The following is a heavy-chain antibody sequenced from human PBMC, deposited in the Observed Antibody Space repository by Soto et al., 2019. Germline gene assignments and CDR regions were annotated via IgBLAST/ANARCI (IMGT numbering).Heavy chain of an antibody. J-gene: IGHJ3*01. CDR2: ITGSGSGSGINT. D-gene: IGHD6-19*01. Sequence: EVQVLESGGGLVQPGGSLRLSCAASGFTFSTYAMSWVRQAPGKGLEWVSSITGSGSGSGINTYYADSVKGRFTISRDHSKNTLSLQMHSLRVDDTDVYYCAKSRAVADAFDFWGQGTMVTVSS. CDR1: GFTFSTYA. CDR3: AKSRAVADAFDF. V-gene: IGHV3-23*01.